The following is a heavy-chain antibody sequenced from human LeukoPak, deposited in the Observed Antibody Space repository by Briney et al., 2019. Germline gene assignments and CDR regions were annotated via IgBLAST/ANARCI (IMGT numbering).Heavy chain of an antibody. CDR2: IYYSGST. Sequence: SETLSLTCTVSGGSISSYYWSWIRQPPGKGLEWIGYIYYSGSTNYNPSLKSRVTISLDTSKNQFSLKLSSVTAADTAVYYCARQVVVVPAAARTLYYYMDVWGKGTTVTVYS. J-gene: IGHJ6*03. CDR1: GGSISSYY. V-gene: IGHV4-59*08. D-gene: IGHD2-2*01. CDR3: ARQVVVVPAAARTLYYYMDV.